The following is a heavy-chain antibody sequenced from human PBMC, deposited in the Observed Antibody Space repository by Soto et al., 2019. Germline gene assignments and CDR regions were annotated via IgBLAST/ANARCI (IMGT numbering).Heavy chain of an antibody. Sequence: QVQLVESGGGVVQPGRSLRLSCAASGFTFSSYAMHWVRQAPGKGLEWVAVISYDGSNKYYADSVKGRFTISRDNSKNTQYLQMNSLRGEDTAVYYCARDLEFNGAYGMDVWGQGTTVTVSS. CDR3: ARDLEFNGAYGMDV. V-gene: IGHV3-30-3*01. J-gene: IGHJ6*02. CDR2: ISYDGSNK. CDR1: GFTFSSYA.